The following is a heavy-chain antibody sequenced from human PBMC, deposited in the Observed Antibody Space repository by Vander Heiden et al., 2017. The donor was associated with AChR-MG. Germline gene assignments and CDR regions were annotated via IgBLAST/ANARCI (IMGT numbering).Heavy chain of an antibody. CDR1: GGSISSYY. Sequence: QVQLQESGPGLVKPSEPLSLTCTVSGGSISSYYWSWIRQPPGKGLEWIGYIFYSGSTNYNPSLKSRVTISVDTSKNQFSLKLSSVTAADTAVYYCARQLRSSRKATYFDYWGQGTLVTVSS. V-gene: IGHV4-59*08. CDR2: IFYSGST. D-gene: IGHD6-13*01. CDR3: ARQLRSSRKATYFDY. J-gene: IGHJ4*02.